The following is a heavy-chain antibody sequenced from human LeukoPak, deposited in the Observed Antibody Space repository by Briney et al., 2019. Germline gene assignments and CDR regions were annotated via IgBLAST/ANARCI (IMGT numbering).Heavy chain of an antibody. V-gene: IGHV3-23*01. D-gene: IGHD3-22*01. Sequence: GGSLRLSCAASGFTFSSYAMSWVRQAPGKGLEWVSAISGSGGSTYYADSVKGRFTISRDNFKNTLYLQMNSLRAEDTAVYYCAKDQYYYDGSGYYGSMTHYYFDYWGQGTLVTVSS. CDR2: ISGSGGST. CDR3: AKDQYYYDGSGYYGSMTHYYFDY. CDR1: GFTFSSYA. J-gene: IGHJ4*02.